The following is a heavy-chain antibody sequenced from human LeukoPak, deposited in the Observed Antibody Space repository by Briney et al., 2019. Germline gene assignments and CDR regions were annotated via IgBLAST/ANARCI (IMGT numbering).Heavy chain of an antibody. V-gene: IGHV3-21*01. CDR3: AREVVIVVEPAANTIDY. J-gene: IGHJ4*02. Sequence: GGSLRLSCAASGFTFRDYTMNWLRQAPGKGLEWFSAISKSGTYIKYADSVKGRFTVSRDNAKNSLFLQMNSLRVEDTAVYYCAREVVIVVEPAANTIDYWGQGTRVTVSS. CDR1: GFTFRDYT. D-gene: IGHD2-2*01. CDR2: ISKSGTYI.